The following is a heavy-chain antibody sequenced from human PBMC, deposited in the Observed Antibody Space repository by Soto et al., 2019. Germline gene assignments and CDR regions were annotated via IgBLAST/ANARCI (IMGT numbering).Heavy chain of an antibody. CDR1: GFTFSSYS. J-gene: IGHJ6*02. D-gene: IGHD3-3*01. CDR3: AREVFGLAKTGYDFWSGYIPYGMDV. V-gene: IGHV3-48*02. CDR2: IISSSSTI. Sequence: GGSLRLSCAASGFTFSSYSMNWVRQAPGKGLEWVSYIISSSSTIYYADSVKGRFTISRDNAKNSLYLQMNSLRDEDTAVYYCAREVFGLAKTGYDFWSGYIPYGMDVWGQGTTVTVSS.